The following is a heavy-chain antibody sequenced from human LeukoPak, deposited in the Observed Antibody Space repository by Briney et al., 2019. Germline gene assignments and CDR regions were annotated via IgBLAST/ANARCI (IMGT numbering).Heavy chain of an antibody. Sequence: GGSLRLSCAAFGFTFSSYNINWVRQAPGKRLEWVLYISSSGNTIYCADSVKGRFTISRDNAKNSLYLQMNSLRAEDTAVYYCARVYVSSHYMDVWGKGTTVTVSS. J-gene: IGHJ6*03. V-gene: IGHV3-48*04. CDR2: ISSSGNTI. CDR1: GFTFSSYN. CDR3: ARVYVSSHYMDV. D-gene: IGHD3-16*01.